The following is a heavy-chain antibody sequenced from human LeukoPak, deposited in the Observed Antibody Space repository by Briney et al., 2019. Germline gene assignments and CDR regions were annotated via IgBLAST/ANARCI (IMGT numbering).Heavy chain of an antibody. Sequence: GASVKVSCQASGYTFTSYDINWVRQAPGQGLEWMGWISAYNGNTNYAQKLQGRVTMTTDTSTSTAYMELRSLRSDDTAVYYCARERLGYCTNGVCSRWFDPWGQGTLVTVSS. CDR2: ISAYNGNT. CDR3: ARERLGYCTNGVCSRWFDP. D-gene: IGHD2-8*01. J-gene: IGHJ5*02. CDR1: GYTFTSYD. V-gene: IGHV1-18*01.